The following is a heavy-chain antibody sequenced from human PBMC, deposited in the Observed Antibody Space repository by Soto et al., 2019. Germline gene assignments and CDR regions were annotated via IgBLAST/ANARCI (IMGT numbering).Heavy chain of an antibody. V-gene: IGHV3-23*01. CDR2: ISGSDDST. CDR1: GFTFSSYA. Sequence: GGSLRLSCAASGFTFSSYAMNWVRQAPGKGLEWVSVISGSDDSTYYADSVKGRFTISRDNSKNTLYLQMNSLRAEDTAVYYCARCEGDSSGSYFDYWGQGALVTVSS. CDR3: ARCEGDSSGSYFDY. D-gene: IGHD3-22*01. J-gene: IGHJ4*02.